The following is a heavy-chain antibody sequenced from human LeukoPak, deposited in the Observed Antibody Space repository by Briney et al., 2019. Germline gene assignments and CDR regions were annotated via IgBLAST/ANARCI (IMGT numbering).Heavy chain of an antibody. D-gene: IGHD1-26*01. CDR1: GFTFSDYY. CDR3: ARGVVGATKAFDI. V-gene: IGHV3-11*01. Sequence: GGSLRLSCAASGFTFSDYYMSWIRQAPGKGLEWVSYISSSGSTTYYADSVEGRFTISRDNAKNSLYLQMNSLRAEDTAVYYCARGVVGATKAFDIWGQGTMVTVSS. CDR2: ISSSGSTT. J-gene: IGHJ3*02.